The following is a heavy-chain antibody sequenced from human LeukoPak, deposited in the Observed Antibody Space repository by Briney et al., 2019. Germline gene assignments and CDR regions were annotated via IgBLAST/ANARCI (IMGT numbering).Heavy chain of an antibody. Sequence: GGSLRLSCAASGFTVSSNYMSWVRQAPGKGLEWVSVIYSGGSTYYADSVKGRFTISRDNFKNTLYLQMNSLRAEDTAVYYCARGPSWGYDILTVWGQGTLVTVSS. V-gene: IGHV3-53*01. J-gene: IGHJ4*02. D-gene: IGHD3-9*01. CDR2: IYSGGST. CDR3: ARGPSWGYDILTV. CDR1: GFTVSSNY.